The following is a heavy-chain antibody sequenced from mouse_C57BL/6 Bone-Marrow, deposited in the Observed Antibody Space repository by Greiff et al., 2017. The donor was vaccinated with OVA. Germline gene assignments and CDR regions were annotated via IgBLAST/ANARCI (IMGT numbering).Heavy chain of an antibody. CDR3: ARGYYYGSSYEYYAMDY. D-gene: IGHD1-1*01. V-gene: IGHV1-81*01. CDR2: IYPRSGNT. J-gene: IGHJ4*01. Sequence: QVQLKQSGAELARPGASVKLSCKASGYTFTSYGISWVKQRTGQGLEWIGEIYPRSGNTYYNEKFKGKATLTADKSSSTAYMELRSLTSEDSAVYFCARGYYYGSSYEYYAMDYWGQGTSVTVSS. CDR1: GYTFTSYG.